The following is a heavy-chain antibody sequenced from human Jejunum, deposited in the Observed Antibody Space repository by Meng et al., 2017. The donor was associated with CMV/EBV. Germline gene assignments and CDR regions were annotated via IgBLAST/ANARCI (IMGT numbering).Heavy chain of an antibody. CDR3: ARGGLGSYYFDY. CDR2: ISYDGSNK. V-gene: IGHV3-30-3*01. CDR1: GFTFTTYA. J-gene: IGHJ4*02. Sequence: SSGFTFTTYAMHWVRQAPGKGLEWVAVISYDGSNKYYADSVKGRFTISRDNSRTTIYLQMNSLRAEDTAVYYCARGGLGSYYFDYWGQGTLVTVSS. D-gene: IGHD1-26*01.